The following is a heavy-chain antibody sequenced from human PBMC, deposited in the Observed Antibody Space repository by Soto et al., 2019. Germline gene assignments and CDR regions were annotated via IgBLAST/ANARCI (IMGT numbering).Heavy chain of an antibody. CDR1: GYSFTSYW. J-gene: IGHJ6*03. Sequence: EVQLVQSGAEVKKPGESLKISCKGSGYSFTSYWIGWVRQMPGKGLEWMGIIYPGDSDTRYSPSFQGQVTISADKSISTAYLQWSSLKASDTAMYYCARFEGIAAAGPVYYYYYYMDVWGKGTTVTVSS. CDR2: IYPGDSDT. D-gene: IGHD6-13*01. CDR3: ARFEGIAAAGPVYYYYYYMDV. V-gene: IGHV5-51*03.